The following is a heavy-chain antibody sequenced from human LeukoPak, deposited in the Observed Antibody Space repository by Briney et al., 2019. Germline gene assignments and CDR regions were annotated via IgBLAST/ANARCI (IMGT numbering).Heavy chain of an antibody. CDR3: ARAGRGYSCGTFDY. CDR2: IYYSGST. CDR1: GGSISSYY. D-gene: IGHD5-18*01. V-gene: IGHV4-59*01. J-gene: IGHJ4*02. Sequence: SETLSLTCTVSGGSISSYYWSWIRQPPGKGLEWIGYIYYSGSTNYNPSLKSRVTISVDTSKNQFSLKLSSVTAADTAVYYCARAGRGYSCGTFDYWGQGTLVTVSS.